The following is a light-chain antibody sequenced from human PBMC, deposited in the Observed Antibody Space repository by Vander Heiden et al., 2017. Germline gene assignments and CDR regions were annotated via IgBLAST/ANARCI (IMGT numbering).Light chain of an antibody. CDR1: QSLVHSDGNTY. J-gene: IGKJ5*01. CDR2: KIC. Sequence: DIVISQTPLSSPVTLRQPASISCMSSQSLVHSDGNTYLSWLQQRPGQTPRLLIYKICNRFAGVPDRFSGSGAGRDFTLKSTRVEAEDVGVYYCRQPTQASISFGQGTRLEIK. V-gene: IGKV2-24*01. CDR3: RQPTQASIS.